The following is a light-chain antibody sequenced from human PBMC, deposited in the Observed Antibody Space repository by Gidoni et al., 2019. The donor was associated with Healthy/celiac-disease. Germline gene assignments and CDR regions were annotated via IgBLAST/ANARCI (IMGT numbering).Light chain of an antibody. CDR2: GAS. V-gene: IGKV3-15*01. CDR3: QQYNNWPLT. J-gene: IGKJ1*01. Sequence: EIVMTQYPATLSVSPGDRATLSCRASQSVSSNLAWYQQKPGQAPRLLIYGASTRAAGIPARFSGSGSGTEFTLTISSLQSEVVAFYCCQQYNNWPLTFGQGTKVEIK. CDR1: QSVSSN.